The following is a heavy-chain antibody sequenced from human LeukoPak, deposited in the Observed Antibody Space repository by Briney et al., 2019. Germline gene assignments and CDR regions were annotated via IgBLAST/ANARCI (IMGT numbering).Heavy chain of an antibody. J-gene: IGHJ5*02. D-gene: IGHD6-19*01. CDR3: ARRTVAGTYNWFDP. CDR1: GYTFTNYD. CDR2: MNPNSGNT. Sequence: ASVKVSCKASGYTFTNYDINWVRQATGQGLEWMGWMNPNSGNTGYAQKFQGRVTMTRNTSISTAYMELSSLRSEDTAVYYCARRTVAGTYNWFDPWGQGTLVTVSS. V-gene: IGHV1-8*01.